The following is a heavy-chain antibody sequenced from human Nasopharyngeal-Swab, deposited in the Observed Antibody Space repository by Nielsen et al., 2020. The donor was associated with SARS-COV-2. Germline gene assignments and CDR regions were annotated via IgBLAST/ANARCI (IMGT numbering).Heavy chain of an antibody. D-gene: IGHD1-26*01. CDR2: IKQDGSET. CDR3: ARDWRREWELDY. V-gene: IGHV3-7*01. Sequence: GESLKISCAASGFTFSGYWMSWVRQAPGKGLEWVANIKQDGSETYYVDSVKGRFTISRDNAKNSLYLQMNSLRDEDTAVYYCARDWRREWELDYWGQGTLVTVSS. J-gene: IGHJ4*02. CDR1: GFTFSGYW.